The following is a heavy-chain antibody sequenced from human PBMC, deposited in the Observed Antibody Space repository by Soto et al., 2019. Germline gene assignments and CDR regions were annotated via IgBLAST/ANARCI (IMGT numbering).Heavy chain of an antibody. J-gene: IGHJ4*02. V-gene: IGHV4-61*01. D-gene: IGHD6-19*01. CDR1: GGSVSSGSYY. CDR2: IYYSGST. CDR3: ARASGWVYYFDY. Sequence: SETLSLTCTVSGGSVSSGSYYWSWIRQPPGKGLEWIGYIYYSGSTNYNPSLKSRVTISVDTSKNQFSLKLSSVTAADTAVYYCARASGWVYYFDYWGQGTLVTVSS.